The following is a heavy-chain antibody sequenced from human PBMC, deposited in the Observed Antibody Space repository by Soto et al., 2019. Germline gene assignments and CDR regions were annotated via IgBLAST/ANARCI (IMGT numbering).Heavy chain of an antibody. D-gene: IGHD4-17*01. CDR2: IYYSGST. CDR3: ARCAIGTVTTSFDY. Sequence: TSETLSLTCTVSGGSISSGDYYWSWIRQPPGKGLEWIGYIYYSGSTCYNPSLKSRVTISVDTSKNQFSLKLSSVTAADTAVYYCARCAIGTVTTSFDYWGQGTLVTVSS. V-gene: IGHV4-30-4*01. J-gene: IGHJ4*02. CDR1: GGSISSGDYY.